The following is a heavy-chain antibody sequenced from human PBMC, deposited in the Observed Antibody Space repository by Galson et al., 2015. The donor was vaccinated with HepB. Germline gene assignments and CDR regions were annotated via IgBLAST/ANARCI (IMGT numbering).Heavy chain of an antibody. CDR3: ARADGGGYYYLDY. Sequence: SVKVSCKASGYSFDRNTINWVRQAPGQGLEWMGWINTNTGNPTYAQGFTGRFVFSLDTSVSTAYLQISSLKAEDTAEYYCARADGGGYYYLDYWGQGTLVTVSS. CDR1: GYSFDRNT. D-gene: IGHD2-21*01. J-gene: IGHJ4*02. V-gene: IGHV7-4-1*02. CDR2: INTNTGNP.